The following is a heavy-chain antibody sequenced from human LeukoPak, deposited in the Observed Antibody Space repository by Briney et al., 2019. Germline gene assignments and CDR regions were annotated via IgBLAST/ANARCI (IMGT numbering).Heavy chain of an antibody. CDR3: ARDRGKVVVAATTRRYYYYYGMDV. J-gene: IGHJ6*02. CDR2: IYYSGST. CDR1: GGSISSYY. V-gene: IGHV4-59*01. Sequence: PSETLSLTCTVSGGSISSYYWSWIRQPPGKGLEWIGYIYYSGSTNYNPSLKSRVTISVDTSKNQFSLKLSSVTAADTAVYYCARDRGKVVVAATTRRYYYYYGMDVWGQGTTVTVSS. D-gene: IGHD2-15*01.